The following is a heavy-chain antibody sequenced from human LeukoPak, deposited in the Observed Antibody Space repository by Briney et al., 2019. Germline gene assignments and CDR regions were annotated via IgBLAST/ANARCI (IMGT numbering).Heavy chain of an antibody. J-gene: IGHJ4*02. CDR1: GYSLTELS. V-gene: IGHV1-24*01. CDR3: ATSRYGDYPPFDY. Sequence: AAVKVSCKVSGYSLTELSMHWVRQAPGKGLEWMGGFDPEDGETIYAQKFQGRVTMTEDTSTDTAYMELSSLRSEDTAVYYCATSRYGDYPPFDYWGQGTLVTVSS. CDR2: FDPEDGET. D-gene: IGHD4-17*01.